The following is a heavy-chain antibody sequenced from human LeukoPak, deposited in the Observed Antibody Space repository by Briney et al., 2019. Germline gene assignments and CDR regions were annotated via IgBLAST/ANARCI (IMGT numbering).Heavy chain of an antibody. CDR2: ISSSGSTI. J-gene: IGHJ4*02. CDR1: GFTFSSYE. Sequence: GGSLRLSCAASGFTFSSYEMNWVRQAPGKGLEWVSYISSSGSTIYYADSVKGRFTISRDNAKNSLYLQMNSLRAEDTAVYYCARDLTTGDYFDYWGQGTLVTVSS. CDR3: ARDLTTGDYFDY. V-gene: IGHV3-48*03. D-gene: IGHD2-21*01.